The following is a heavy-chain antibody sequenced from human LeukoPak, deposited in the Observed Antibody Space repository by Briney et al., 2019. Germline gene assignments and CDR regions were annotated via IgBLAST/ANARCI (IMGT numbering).Heavy chain of an antibody. D-gene: IGHD2-2*01. CDR3: ARVARGGIVVVPAAMHY. V-gene: IGHV3-30*04. CDR2: ISYDGSSK. J-gene: IGHJ4*02. CDR1: GFTFSSYA. Sequence: GGSLRLSCAASGFTFSSYAMHWVRQAPGKGLEWVAVISYDGSSKYYADSVKGRFTISRDNSKNTLYLQMNSLRAEDTAVYYCARVARGGIVVVPAAMHYWGQGTLVTVSS.